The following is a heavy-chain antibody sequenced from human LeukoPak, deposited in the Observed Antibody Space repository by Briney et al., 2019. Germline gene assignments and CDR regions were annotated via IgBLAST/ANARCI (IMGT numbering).Heavy chain of an antibody. J-gene: IGHJ4*02. CDR3: ARGPPGGWYYSDY. CDR1: GGSFSGYY. D-gene: IGHD6-19*01. V-gene: IGHV4-34*01. Sequence: SETLSLTCAVYGGSFSGYYWSWIRQPPGKGLEWIGEINHSGSTNYNPSLKSRVTISVDTSKNQFSLKLSSVTAADTAVYYCARGPPGGWYYSDYWGQGTLVTVSS. CDR2: INHSGST.